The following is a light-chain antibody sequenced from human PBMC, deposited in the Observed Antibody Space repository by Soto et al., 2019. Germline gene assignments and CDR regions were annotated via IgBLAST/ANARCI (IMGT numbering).Light chain of an antibody. CDR1: QSISSSY. V-gene: IGKV3-20*01. J-gene: IGKJ3*01. CDR3: QQYCSSRFT. CDR2: GAS. Sequence: EIGLTQSPGTLSLSPGERATLSCRASQSISSSYLAWYQQKPGQAPRLLVYGASSRATGIPDRFSGSGSGTDFTLTISRLEPEDFAVYYCQQYCSSRFTFGPGTNVDIK.